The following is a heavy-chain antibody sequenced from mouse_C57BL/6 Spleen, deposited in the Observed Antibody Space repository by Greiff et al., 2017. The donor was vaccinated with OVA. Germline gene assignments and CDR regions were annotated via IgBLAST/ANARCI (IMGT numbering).Heavy chain of an antibody. V-gene: IGHV2-2*01. CDR1: GFSLTSYG. Sequence: VQLVESGPGLVQPSQSLSITCTVSGFSLTSYGVHWVRQSPGKGLEWLGVIWSGGSTDYNAAFISRLSISKDNSKSQVFFKMNSLQADDTAIYYCARNPYDYDGGLAYWGQGTLVTVSA. J-gene: IGHJ3*01. D-gene: IGHD2-4*01. CDR3: ARNPYDYDGGLAY. CDR2: IWSGGST.